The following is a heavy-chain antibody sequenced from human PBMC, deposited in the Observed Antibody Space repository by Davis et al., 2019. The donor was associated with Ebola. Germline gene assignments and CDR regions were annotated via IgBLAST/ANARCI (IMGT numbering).Heavy chain of an antibody. D-gene: IGHD1-1*01. V-gene: IGHV1-18*04. CDR3: ARAQFPTTSDH. J-gene: IGHJ4*02. CDR2: ISAYNGNT. Sequence: AASVKVSCKASGYTFTSYGISWVRQAPGKGLEWMGWISAYNGNTNYAQKLQGRVTMTTDTSTSTAYMEVGSLRSDDTAVYYCARAQFPTTSDHWGQGTLVTVSS. CDR1: GYTFTSYG.